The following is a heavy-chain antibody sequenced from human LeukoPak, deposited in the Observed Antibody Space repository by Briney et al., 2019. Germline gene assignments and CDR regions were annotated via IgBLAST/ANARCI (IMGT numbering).Heavy chain of an antibody. CDR1: GFTFSSYW. CDR2: IDNGGTTT. V-gene: IGHV3-74*01. J-gene: IGHJ4*02. CDR3: ARVRSDYSSSSPPDY. Sequence: GGSLRLSCAASGFTFSSYWMHWVRQAPGKGLVWVSRIDNGGTTTLYADSVRGRFTISRDNAKNTLYLQMNSLRAEDTAIYFCARVRSDYSSSSPPDYWGQGTPVTVSS. D-gene: IGHD6-6*01.